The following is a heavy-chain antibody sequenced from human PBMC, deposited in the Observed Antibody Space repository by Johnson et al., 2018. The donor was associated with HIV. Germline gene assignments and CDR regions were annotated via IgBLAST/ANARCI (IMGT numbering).Heavy chain of an antibody. D-gene: IGHD6-13*01. CDR1: GFTFSSYA. CDR3: AKDWARIAAAQFDI. V-gene: IGHV3-30*04. J-gene: IGHJ3*02. CDR2: ISYDGSNK. Sequence: QMLLVESGGGVVQPGRSLRLSCAASGFTFSSYAMHWVRQAPGKGLEWVAVISYDGSNKYYADSVKGRFTISRDNSKNTLYLQMNSLRAEDTAVHYCAKDWARIAAAQFDIWGQGTMVTVSS.